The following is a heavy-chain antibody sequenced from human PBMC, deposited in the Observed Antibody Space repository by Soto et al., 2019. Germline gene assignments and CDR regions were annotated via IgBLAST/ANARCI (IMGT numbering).Heavy chain of an antibody. Sequence: QVHLVQSGAEVKKPGASVKVSCKASGYTFTNYDINWVRQAPGQGLEWMGWISTYTGNTNYAQKLQGTVTMTTDTCTSTAYMERRSLRSDDTAVYYCARGYYYGAERPTPGGMEVWGQATTVTVSS. CDR2: ISTYTGNT. CDR3: ARGYYYGAERPTPGGMEV. CDR1: GYTFTNYD. J-gene: IGHJ6*02. V-gene: IGHV1-18*01. D-gene: IGHD3-10*01.